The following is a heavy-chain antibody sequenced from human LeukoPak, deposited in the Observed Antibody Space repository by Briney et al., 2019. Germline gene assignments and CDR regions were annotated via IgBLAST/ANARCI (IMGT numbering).Heavy chain of an antibody. CDR1: GNSLSELS. CDR2: FDPEEAKM. CDR3: TTRSGDFWSGFVN. V-gene: IGHV1-24*01. J-gene: IGHJ4*02. D-gene: IGHD3-3*01. Sequence: ASVTVSFKFSGNSLSELSIQWVRQAPGKGREGMGGFDPEEAKMVYAQKFQGRVTMTEDTSTQTAYMELSGLTSDDTAVYYCTTRSGDFWSGFVNWGQGTLATVSS.